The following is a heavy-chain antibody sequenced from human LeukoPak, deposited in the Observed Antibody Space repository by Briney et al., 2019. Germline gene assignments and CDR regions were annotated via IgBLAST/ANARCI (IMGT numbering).Heavy chain of an antibody. D-gene: IGHD2-2*01. Sequence: RTGGSLRLSCAASGFTFSSYDMHWVRQATGKGLEWVSAIGTAGDTYYPGSVKGRFTISRENAKNSLYLQMNSLRAGDTAVYYCARSIYCSSTSCPGDAFDIWGQGTMVTVSS. CDR2: IGTAGDT. CDR1: GFTFSSYD. CDR3: ARSIYCSSTSCPGDAFDI. V-gene: IGHV3-13*01. J-gene: IGHJ3*02.